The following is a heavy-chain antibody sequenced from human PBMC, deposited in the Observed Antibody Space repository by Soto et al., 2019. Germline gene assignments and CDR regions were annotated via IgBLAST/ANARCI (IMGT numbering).Heavy chain of an antibody. V-gene: IGHV2-5*02. Sequence: QITLKESGPTLVKPTQTLTLTCTFSGFSLSTSGVGVGWIRQPPGKALEWLALIYWDDDKSYSPSLKSRLTTTKDTAKNQVVLTTTTMDPVDTATYYGAYYYDSSGSPNWGQGTLVTVSS. CDR3: AYYYDSSGSPN. J-gene: IGHJ4*02. CDR1: GFSLSTSGVG. CDR2: IYWDDDK. D-gene: IGHD3-22*01.